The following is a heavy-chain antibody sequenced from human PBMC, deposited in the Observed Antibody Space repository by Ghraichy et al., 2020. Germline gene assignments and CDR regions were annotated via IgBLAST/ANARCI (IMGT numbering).Heavy chain of an antibody. CDR3: ATGTSRGRLRLILVLDY. V-gene: IGHV1-24*01. J-gene: IGHJ4*02. CDR2: FDPEDGET. Sequence: ASVKVSCKVSGYTLTELSMHWVRQAPGKGLEWMGGFDPEDGETIYAQKFQGRVTMTEDTSTDTAYMELSSLRSEDTAVYYCATGTSRGRLRLILVLDYWGQGTLVTVSS. CDR1: GYTLTELS. D-gene: IGHD5-12*01.